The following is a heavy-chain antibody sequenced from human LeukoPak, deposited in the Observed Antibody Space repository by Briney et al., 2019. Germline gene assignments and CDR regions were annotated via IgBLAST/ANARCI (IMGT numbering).Heavy chain of an antibody. Sequence: ASVKVSCKASGYTFTAYYIHWLRQAPGQGPEWMGWIKPDSGSSHYAQKFQGRVTMTRDTSSSTAYMELSGLRSDDAAVYYCARVASYGSFEADFWGQGALVTVSS. CDR3: ARVASYGSFEADF. V-gene: IGHV1-2*02. CDR2: IKPDSGSS. CDR1: GYTFTAYY. D-gene: IGHD3-16*01. J-gene: IGHJ4*02.